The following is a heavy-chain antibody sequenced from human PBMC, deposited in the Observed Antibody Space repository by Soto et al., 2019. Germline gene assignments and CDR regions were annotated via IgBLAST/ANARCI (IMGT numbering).Heavy chain of an antibody. CDR3: ARRYGRYFDY. J-gene: IGHJ4*02. CDR1: GGSISSYF. CDR2: IYYSRST. V-gene: IGHV4-59*08. Sequence: PSETLSLTCPVSGGSISSYFWRWIRQPPGKGLEWIGYIYYSRSTNYNHSLKSRVTISVDTSKNQFSLKLSSVTSADTAVYYCARRYGRYFDYWGQGTLVTVSS. D-gene: IGHD4-17*01.